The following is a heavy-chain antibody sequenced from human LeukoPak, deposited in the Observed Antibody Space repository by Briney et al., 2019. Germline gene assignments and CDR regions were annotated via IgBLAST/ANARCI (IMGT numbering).Heavy chain of an antibody. CDR3: ARASHLEVAGCDY. V-gene: IGHV3-11*01. Sequence: GGSLRPSCAASGFTFSDDYMSWSRAAPGKGLEWGSDISSSGSTIYYADPVKGRFTISRDNAKNLLYLQIHSLRAEDTAVYYCARASHLEVAGCDYWGQRTLVTVSS. D-gene: IGHD6-19*01. J-gene: IGHJ4*02. CDR1: GFTFSDDY. CDR2: ISSSGSTI.